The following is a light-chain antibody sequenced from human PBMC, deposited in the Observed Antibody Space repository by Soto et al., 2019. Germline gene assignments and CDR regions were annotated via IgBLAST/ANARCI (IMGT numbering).Light chain of an antibody. CDR1: NSNIGSNT. CDR2: SNN. J-gene: IGLJ1*01. V-gene: IGLV1-44*01. CDR3: AAWDDSLNGYV. Sequence: QSVLTQPPSASGTPGLRVTISCSGSNSNIGSNTVNWYQQVPGTAPKPLIYSNNQRPSGVPDRFSGSKSGTSAPLAISGLPSEDEADYYCAAWDDSLNGYVFGAGPKVTVL.